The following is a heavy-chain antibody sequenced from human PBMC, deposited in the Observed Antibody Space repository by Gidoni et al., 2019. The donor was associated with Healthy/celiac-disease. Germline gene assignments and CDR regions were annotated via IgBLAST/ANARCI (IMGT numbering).Heavy chain of an antibody. V-gene: IGHV3-7*03. Sequence: EVQLVESGGGLVQPGGSLRLPCAASGCTFSSYWMSWVRQAPGKGLEWVANIKQDGSEKYYVDAVKGRFTISRDNAKNSLYLQMNSLRAEDTAVYYCARGRWGAYDYWGQGTLVTVSS. J-gene: IGHJ4*02. D-gene: IGHD3-16*01. CDR3: ARGRWGAYDY. CDR2: IKQDGSEK. CDR1: GCTFSSYW.